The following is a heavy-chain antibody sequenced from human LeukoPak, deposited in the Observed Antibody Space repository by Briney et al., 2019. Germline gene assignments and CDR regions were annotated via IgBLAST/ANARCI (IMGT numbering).Heavy chain of an antibody. V-gene: IGHV4-34*01. Sequence: PSETLSLTFAVYGGSFSGYYWSWSRQPPGKGQERIEKINHGGSTNYNPYLKSRVTISVDTSMNQFSLKLSSVTAADAAVYYCARGREVAARPGFDYWGQGTLVTVSS. J-gene: IGHJ4*02. CDR2: INHGGST. CDR3: ARGREVAARPGFDY. CDR1: GGSFSGYY. D-gene: IGHD6-6*01.